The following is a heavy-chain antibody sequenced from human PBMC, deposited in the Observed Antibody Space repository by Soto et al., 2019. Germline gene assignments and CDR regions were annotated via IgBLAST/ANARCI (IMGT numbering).Heavy chain of an antibody. CDR3: ARHDDHRSPPLGFHI. CDR2: IRYGGATSGTT. CDR1: GGSVSSDKYL. V-gene: IGHV4-39*01. J-gene: IGHJ3*02. Sequence: QVQLQESGPRLVKPSETLTLKCTVSGGSVSSDKYLWGWIRQPPGKGLEWVASIRYGGATSGTTIYNTSLGGRLTISLDTSADQVSLRLTSVTATDTAVYYCARHDDHRSPPLGFHIWGQGTLVTVSS. D-gene: IGHD3-10*01.